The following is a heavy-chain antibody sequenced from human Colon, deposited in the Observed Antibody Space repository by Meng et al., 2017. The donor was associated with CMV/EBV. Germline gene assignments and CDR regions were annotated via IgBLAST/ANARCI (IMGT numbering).Heavy chain of an antibody. J-gene: IGHJ4*02. CDR1: GYTLTELS. CDR2: FDPEDGET. Sequence: ASVKVSCKVSGYTLTELSMHWVRQAPGKGLEWMGGFDPEDGETIYAQKFQGRVTMTEDTSTDTAYMELSSLRSEDTAVYYCATDQRYYDFWSGYYMNYWGQGTLVTVSS. CDR3: ATDQRYYDFWSGYYMNY. D-gene: IGHD3-3*01. V-gene: IGHV1-24*01.